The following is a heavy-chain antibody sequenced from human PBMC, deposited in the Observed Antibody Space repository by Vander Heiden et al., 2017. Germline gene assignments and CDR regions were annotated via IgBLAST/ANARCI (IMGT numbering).Heavy chain of an antibody. CDR3: AKDKAAADLEGWFDP. V-gene: IGHV3-23*01. Sequence: EVQLLESGGGLVQPGRSLSLSCAAYGLTFSGYAMGWVRQAPGKGLEWVSAISGSGGSTYYADSVKGRFTIARDNSKNTLYLQMNSLRAEDTAVYDCAKDKAAADLEGWFDPWGQGTLVTVSS. CDR1: GLTFSGYA. J-gene: IGHJ5*02. D-gene: IGHD6-13*01. CDR2: ISGSGGST.